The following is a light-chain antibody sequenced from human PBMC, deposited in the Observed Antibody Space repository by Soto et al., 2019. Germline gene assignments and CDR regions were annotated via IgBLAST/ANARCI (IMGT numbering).Light chain of an antibody. J-gene: IGKJ1*01. Sequence: EMVMTQSPATLSVSPGERATLSCRASQSVSSKLGWYKEKPGQAPRLLIYGASARATSIPARFSGSGSGTEFTLTISSLQSEDFAVYYCQQYNKWPRTFGQGTKVEIK. CDR1: QSVSSK. CDR2: GAS. CDR3: QQYNKWPRT. V-gene: IGKV3-15*01.